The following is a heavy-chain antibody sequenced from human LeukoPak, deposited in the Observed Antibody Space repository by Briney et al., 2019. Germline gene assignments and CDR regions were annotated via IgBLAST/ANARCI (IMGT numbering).Heavy chain of an antibody. CDR2: ITGSGGRT. V-gene: IGHV3-23*01. Sequence: GGSLRLSCAASGFSFSSQAMSWVRQAPGKGLEWVSGITGSGGRTDYADSVKGRFTISRDNSKNTVFLQMSSLRAEDTDLYHCAKDRWGHYNSFYFDYWGQGILVTVSS. CDR1: GFSFSSQA. CDR3: AKDRWGHYNSFYFDY. J-gene: IGHJ4*02. D-gene: IGHD5-24*01.